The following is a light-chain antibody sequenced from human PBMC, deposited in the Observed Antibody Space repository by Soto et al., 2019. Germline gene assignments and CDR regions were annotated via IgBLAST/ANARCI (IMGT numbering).Light chain of an antibody. J-gene: IGLJ1*01. CDR2: DVS. CDR1: SSDVGDYNY. CDR3: SSSAGSNNLV. V-gene: IGLV2-8*01. Sequence: QSALTQPPSASGSPGQSVTISCTGTSSDVGDYNYVSWYQQHPGKAPKLMIYDVSERPSGVPDRFSASKSGNTASLTVSGLQAEDEADYYCSSSAGSNNLVFGTGTQLTVL.